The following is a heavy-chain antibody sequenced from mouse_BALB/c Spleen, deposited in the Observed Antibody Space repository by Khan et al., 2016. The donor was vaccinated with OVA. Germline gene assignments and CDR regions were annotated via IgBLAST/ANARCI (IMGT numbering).Heavy chain of an antibody. D-gene: IGHD1-1*01. J-gene: IGHJ2*01. CDR2: TNPTNGRT. V-gene: IGHV1S81*02. CDR1: GYTFTSYW. CDR3: ERSKKKVATYFDN. Sequence: QVQLQQSGAELVKAGASVKMSCKASGYTFTSYWMHWVKQRLGQGLEWFAETNPTNGRTYYNEKFKSKATLTVDKSSSTAYMLLSGPKLEDSGVYYCERSKKKVATYFDNWGQGTTLTVSS.